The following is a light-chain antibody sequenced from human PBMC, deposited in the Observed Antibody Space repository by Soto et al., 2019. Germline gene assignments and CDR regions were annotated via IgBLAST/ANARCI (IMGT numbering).Light chain of an antibody. V-gene: IGKV1-39*01. CDR2: AAS. CDR1: QSISGY. Sequence: DIQMTQSPFSLSASVGDRVTIACRASQSISGYLNWYQQKPGKAPKLLIYAASGLQGGVPSRFSGSGSETDFSLTISSLQPGDFATYYCQQSSSTPWTFGQGTKVEIK. CDR3: QQSSSTPWT. J-gene: IGKJ1*01.